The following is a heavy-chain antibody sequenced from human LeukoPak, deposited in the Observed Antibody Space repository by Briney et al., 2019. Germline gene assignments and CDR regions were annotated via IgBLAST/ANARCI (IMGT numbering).Heavy chain of an antibody. D-gene: IGHD6-6*01. CDR1: GGSISSYY. V-gene: IGHV4-59*01. J-gene: IGHJ6*02. Sequence: SETLSLTCTVTGGSISSYYWSWIRQPPGKGLEWIGYIHYSGSTNYNPSLQSRVTISVATSKNQFSLKLSSVTAADPAVYYCARDSSRGGYYYYGMDVWGQGTTVTVSS. CDR2: IHYSGST. CDR3: ARDSSRGGYYYYGMDV.